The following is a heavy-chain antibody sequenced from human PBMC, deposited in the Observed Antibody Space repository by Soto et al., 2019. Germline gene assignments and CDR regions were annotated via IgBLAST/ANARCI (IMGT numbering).Heavy chain of an antibody. D-gene: IGHD2-15*01. CDR1: GGTFSSYA. Sequence: SVKVSCKASGGTFSSYAISWVRQAPGQGLEWMGGIIPIFGTANYAQKFQGRVTITADESTSTAYMELSSLRSEDTAVYYCARGRESVVVVAATLPLYYYGGMDVWGQGTTVTVSS. CDR2: IIPIFGTA. J-gene: IGHJ6*02. V-gene: IGHV1-69*13. CDR3: ARGRESVVVVAATLPLYYYGGMDV.